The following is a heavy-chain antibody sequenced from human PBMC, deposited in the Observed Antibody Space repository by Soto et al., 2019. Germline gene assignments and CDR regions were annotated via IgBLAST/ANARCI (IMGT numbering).Heavy chain of an antibody. V-gene: IGHV3-23*01. J-gene: IGHJ4*02. D-gene: IGHD2-15*01. Sequence: GGSLRLSCAASGFTFSSYAMSWVRQAPGKGLEWVSAISGSGGSTYYADSVKGRFTISRDNSKNTLYLQMNSLRAEDTAVYYCAKDSPLREVVAATLGSSYFDYWGQGTLVTVSS. CDR2: ISGSGGST. CDR1: GFTFSSYA. CDR3: AKDSPLREVVAATLGSSYFDY.